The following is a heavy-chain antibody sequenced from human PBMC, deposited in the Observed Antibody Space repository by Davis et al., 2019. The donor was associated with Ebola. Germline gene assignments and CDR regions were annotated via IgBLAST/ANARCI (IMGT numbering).Heavy chain of an antibody. D-gene: IGHD6-19*01. CDR2: IYTSGST. Sequence: SETLSLTCTVSGGSISSYYWSWIRQPAGKGLEWIGRIYTSGSTNYNPSLKSRVTMSVDTSKNQFSLKLSSVTAADTAVYYCATGPYSSGWYNLNYWGQGILVTVSS. CDR1: GGSISSYY. J-gene: IGHJ4*02. CDR3: ATGPYSSGWYNLNY. V-gene: IGHV4-4*07.